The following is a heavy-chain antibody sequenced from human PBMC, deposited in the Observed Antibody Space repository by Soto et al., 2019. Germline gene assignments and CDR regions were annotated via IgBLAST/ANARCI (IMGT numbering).Heavy chain of an antibody. J-gene: IGHJ5*01. V-gene: IGHV1-3*01. D-gene: IGHD2-15*01. CDR1: GYTFTSYA. CDR3: ARALVVVAATLWFDS. Sequence: QVQLVQSGAEVKKPGASVKVSCKASGYTFTSYAMHWVRQAPGQRLEWMGWINAGNGNTKYSQKFQGRVTITRDTSASTAYMELSSLRSEDTAVYYCARALVVVAATLWFDSWGQGTLVTVSS. CDR2: INAGNGNT.